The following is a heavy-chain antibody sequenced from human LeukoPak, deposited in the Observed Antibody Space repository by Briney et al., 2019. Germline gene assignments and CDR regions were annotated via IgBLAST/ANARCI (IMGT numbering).Heavy chain of an antibody. CDR3: ARLHYDFWRFDP. CDR2: IYYSGST. D-gene: IGHD3-3*01. Sequence: ASETLSLTCTVSGGSISSSSYYWGWIRQPPGKGLEWIGSIYYSGSTYYNSSLKSRLTISVDTSKNQFSLKLSSVTAADTAVYYCARLHYDFWRFDPWGQGTLVTVSS. J-gene: IGHJ5*02. V-gene: IGHV4-39*01. CDR1: GGSISSSSYY.